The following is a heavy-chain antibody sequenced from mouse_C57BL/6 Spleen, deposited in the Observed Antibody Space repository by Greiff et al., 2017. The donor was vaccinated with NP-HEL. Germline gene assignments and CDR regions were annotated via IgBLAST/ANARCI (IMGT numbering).Heavy chain of an antibody. CDR3: ARSPNGYGSSPWFAY. Sequence: QVQLQQPGAELVKPGASVKLSCKASGYTFTSYWMHWVKQRPGQGLEWIGMIHPNSGSTNYNEKFKSKATLTVDKSSSTAYMQLSSLTSEDSAVYYCARSPNGYGSSPWFAYWGQGTLVTVSA. CDR1: GYTFTSYW. V-gene: IGHV1-64*01. J-gene: IGHJ3*01. D-gene: IGHD1-1*01. CDR2: IHPNSGST.